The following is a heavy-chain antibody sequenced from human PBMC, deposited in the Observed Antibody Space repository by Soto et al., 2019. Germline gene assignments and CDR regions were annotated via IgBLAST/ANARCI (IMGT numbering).Heavy chain of an antibody. CDR3: ASSAA. CDR1: GFIFRSYG. V-gene: IGHV3-33*01. Sequence: GGSLRLSCAASGFIFRSYGMHWVRQAPGKGLEWVAVIWYDGSNTYYADPVKGRFTISRDNSKNTLFLQMNSLRAEDTAVYYCASSAAWGRGTLVTVSS. J-gene: IGHJ5*02. CDR2: IWYDGSNT. D-gene: IGHD6-19*01.